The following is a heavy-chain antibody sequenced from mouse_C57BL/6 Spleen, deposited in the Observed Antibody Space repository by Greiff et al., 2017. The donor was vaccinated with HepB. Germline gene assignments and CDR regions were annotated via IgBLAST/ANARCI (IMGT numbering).Heavy chain of an antibody. J-gene: IGHJ1*03. V-gene: IGHV1-82*01. D-gene: IGHD2-3*01. CDR1: GYAFSSSW. Sequence: VQLQQSGPELVKPGASVKISCKASGYAFSSSWMNWVKQRPGKGLEWIGRIYPGDGDTNYNGKFKGKATLTADKSSSTAYMQLSSLTSEDSAVYFCARSGGYYLHWYFDVWGTGTTVTVSS. CDR3: ARSGGYYLHWYFDV. CDR2: IYPGDGDT.